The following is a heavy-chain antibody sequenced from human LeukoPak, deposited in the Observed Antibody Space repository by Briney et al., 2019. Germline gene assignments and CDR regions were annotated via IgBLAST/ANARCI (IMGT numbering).Heavy chain of an antibody. V-gene: IGHV3-23*01. CDR3: ARPMVRGDITCFGY. CDR2: ISGSGGST. D-gene: IGHD3-10*01. J-gene: IGHJ4*02. CDR1: GFTFSSYA. Sequence: GGSLTLSCAASGFTFSSYAKSWVRHAPGKGLEWVSAISGSGGSTYYADSVKGRFTISRDTTKNMLYLQMYSLRADDTAVYYCARPMVRGDITCFGYWGQGTLVTVSS.